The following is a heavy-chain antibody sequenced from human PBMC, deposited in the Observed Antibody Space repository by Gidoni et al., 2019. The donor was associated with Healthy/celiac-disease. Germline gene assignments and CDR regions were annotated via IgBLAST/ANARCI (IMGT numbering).Heavy chain of an antibody. V-gene: IGHV1-18*01. Sequence: QVQLVQSGSEVTKPVASVNVSCKASGYTFTSYGIIWVRQAPGQGLEWMGWISAYNGNTNDAQKLQGKVTMTTETPTSTAYMKLRSLRSDETDGYYCARDPSRDTIFGGVISPAEDYWGQGTLVTVSS. CDR2: ISAYNGNT. CDR3: ARDPSRDTIFGGVISPAEDY. CDR1: GYTFTSYG. J-gene: IGHJ4*02. D-gene: IGHD3-3*01.